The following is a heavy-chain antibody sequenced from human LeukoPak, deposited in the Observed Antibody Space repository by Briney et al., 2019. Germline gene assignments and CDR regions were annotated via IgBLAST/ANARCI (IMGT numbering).Heavy chain of an antibody. J-gene: IGHJ4*02. CDR3: ARDSRYCSSTSCYFDY. CDR2: SYSGGST. V-gene: IGHV3-66*02. Sequence: GGSLRLSCAASGFTVSSNYISWVRQAPGKGLECVSVSYSGGSTDYADSVKGRFTISRDESKNTLYLQMNSLRAEDTAVYYCARDSRYCSSTSCYFDYWGQGTLVTVSS. CDR1: GFTVSSNY. D-gene: IGHD2-2*01.